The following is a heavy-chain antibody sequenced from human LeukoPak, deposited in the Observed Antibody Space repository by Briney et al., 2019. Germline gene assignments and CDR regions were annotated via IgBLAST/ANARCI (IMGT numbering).Heavy chain of an antibody. V-gene: IGHV4-59*01. CDR1: GGSISSYY. J-gene: IGHJ5*02. D-gene: IGHD3-22*01. CDR3: ASSPDYYDSLNNWFDP. CDR2: IYYSGST. Sequence: SETLSLTCTVSGGSISSYYWRWIRHPPGKAPEWIGYIYYSGSTNYNPSLKSRVTISVDTSKNQFSLKLSSVTAADTAVYYCASSPDYYDSLNNWFDPWGQGTLVTVS.